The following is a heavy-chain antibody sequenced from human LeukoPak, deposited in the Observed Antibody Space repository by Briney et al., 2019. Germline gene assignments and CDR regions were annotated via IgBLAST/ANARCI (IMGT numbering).Heavy chain of an antibody. CDR3: ARGLGGDYYYYGMDV. Sequence: SETLSLTCAVYGGSFSGYYWSWIRQPPGKGLEWIGEINHSGSTNCNPSLKSRVTISVDTSKNQFSLKLSSVTAADTAVYYCARGLGGDYYYYGMDVWGKGTTVTVSS. J-gene: IGHJ6*04. V-gene: IGHV4-34*01. CDR1: GGSFSGYY. CDR2: INHSGST.